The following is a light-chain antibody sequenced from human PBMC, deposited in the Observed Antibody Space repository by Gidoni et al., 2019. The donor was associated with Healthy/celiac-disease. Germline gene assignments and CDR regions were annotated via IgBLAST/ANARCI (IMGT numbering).Light chain of an antibody. CDR2: EVS. Sequence: QSALTHPASVSGSPGQSITISCTGTSRDVGGYNYVSWYQPHPGKAPKLMIYEVSNQPSGVSNRFSGSKSGNTASLTISGLQAEDEADYYCSSYTSSSTPYVFGTGTKVTVL. CDR3: SSYTSSSTPYV. CDR1: SRDVGGYNY. J-gene: IGLJ1*01. V-gene: IGLV2-14*01.